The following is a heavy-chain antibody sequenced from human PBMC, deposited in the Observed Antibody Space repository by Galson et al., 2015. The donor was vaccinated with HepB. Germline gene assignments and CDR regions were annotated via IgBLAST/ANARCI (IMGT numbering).Heavy chain of an antibody. Sequence: SLRLSCAASAFTFSSYWMHWVRQVPGKGLVWVSRINSDGSSITYADSVKGRFTISRDDAKNTLYLQMNSLRAEDTAVYYCARGDYDYWSGFYTGEGYYMDVWGKGTTVTVSS. D-gene: IGHD3-3*01. CDR1: AFTFSSYW. V-gene: IGHV3-74*01. CDR2: INSDGSSI. CDR3: ARGDYDYWSGFYTGEGYYMDV. J-gene: IGHJ6*03.